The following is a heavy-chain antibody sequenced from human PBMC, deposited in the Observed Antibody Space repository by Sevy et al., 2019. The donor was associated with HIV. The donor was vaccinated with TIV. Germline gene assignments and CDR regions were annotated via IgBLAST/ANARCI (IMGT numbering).Heavy chain of an antibody. CDR2: ISYDGSNK. CDR3: ARDPRWGTPTSYYYYYYMDV. J-gene: IGHJ6*03. Sequence: GSLRLSCAASGFTFSSYAMHWVRQAPGKGLEWVAVISYDGSNKYYADSVKGRFTISRDNSKNTLYLQMNSLRAEDTAVYYCARDPRWGTPTSYYYYYYMDVWGKRTTVTVSS. D-gene: IGHD3-16*01. V-gene: IGHV3-30-3*01. CDR1: GFTFSSYA.